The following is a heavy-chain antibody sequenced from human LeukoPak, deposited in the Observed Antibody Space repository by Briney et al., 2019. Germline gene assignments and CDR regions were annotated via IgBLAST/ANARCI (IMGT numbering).Heavy chain of an antibody. J-gene: IGHJ3*02. CDR3: ASTYYYDSSGYSPGAFDT. Sequence: SETLSLTCTVSGGSISSYYWSWIRQPPGKGLEWIGYIHYSGSTNYNPSLKSRVTISVDTSKNQFSLKLSSVTAADTAVYYCASTYYYDSSGYSPGAFDTWGQGTMVTVSS. CDR1: GGSISSYY. CDR2: IHYSGST. D-gene: IGHD3-22*01. V-gene: IGHV4-59*08.